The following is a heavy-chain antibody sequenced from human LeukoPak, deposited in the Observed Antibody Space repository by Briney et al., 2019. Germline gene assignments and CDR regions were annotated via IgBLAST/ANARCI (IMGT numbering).Heavy chain of an antibody. D-gene: IGHD2-15*01. CDR3: ARAVGAASFDY. Sequence: TSETLSLTCTVSGASINTYYWTWIRQPPGKGLEWIGYIHDRGSTSYNPSLQSRVTISGNTSKNQFSLKLNSVTAADTAVYYCARAVGAASFDYWGQGTLVTVSS. CDR2: IHDRGST. V-gene: IGHV4-59*01. CDR1: GASINTYY. J-gene: IGHJ4*02.